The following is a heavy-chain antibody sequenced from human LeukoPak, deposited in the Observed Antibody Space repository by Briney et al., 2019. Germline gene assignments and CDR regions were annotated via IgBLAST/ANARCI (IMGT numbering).Heavy chain of an antibody. CDR3: ATEGVGGSTFDY. CDR2: IYTSGST. D-gene: IGHD1-26*01. V-gene: IGHV4-61*02. J-gene: IGHJ4*02. Sequence: PSQTLSLTCTVSGGSISSGSYYWSWIRQPAGKGLEWIGRIYTSGSTNYNPSLKSRVTISVDTSKNQFSLKLSSVTAADTAVYYCATEGVGGSTFDYWGQGTLVTVSS. CDR1: GGSISSGSYY.